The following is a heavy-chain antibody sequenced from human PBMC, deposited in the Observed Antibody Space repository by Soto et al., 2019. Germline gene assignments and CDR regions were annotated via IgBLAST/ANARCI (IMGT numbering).Heavy chain of an antibody. V-gene: IGHV4-30-2*01. CDR2: IYHSGST. Sequence: QLQLQESGSGLVKPSQTLSLTCAVSGGSISSGGYSWSWIRQPPGKGLEWIGYIYHSGSTYYNPSLKRRVTISVDRSKNQFSLKLSSVTAADTAVYYCARLKVDTAMVKNDYYYYYYGMDVWGQGTTVTVSS. CDR3: ARLKVDTAMVKNDYYYYYYGMDV. CDR1: GGSISSGGYS. J-gene: IGHJ6*02. D-gene: IGHD5-18*01.